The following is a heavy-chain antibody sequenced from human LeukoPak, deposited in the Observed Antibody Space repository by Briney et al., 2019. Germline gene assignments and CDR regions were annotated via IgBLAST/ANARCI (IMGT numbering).Heavy chain of an antibody. J-gene: IGHJ4*02. CDR3: ARALQWEPNPDY. CDR2: IYYSGST. V-gene: IGHV4-59*12. Sequence: SETLSLTCTVSGGSIRSYYWSWIRQPPGKGLEWIGSIYYSGSTYYNPSLKSRVTISVDTSKNQFSLKLSSVTAADTAVYYCARALQWEPNPDYWGQGTLVTVSS. CDR1: GGSIRSYY. D-gene: IGHD1-26*01.